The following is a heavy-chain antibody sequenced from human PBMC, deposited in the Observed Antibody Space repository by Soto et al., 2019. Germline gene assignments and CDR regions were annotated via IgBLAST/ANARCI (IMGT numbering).Heavy chain of an antibody. D-gene: IGHD3-22*01. CDR2: ISGSGGNT. CDR1: GFTFSSYA. CDR3: AKGYDSSGYYFYFFDY. V-gene: IGHV3-23*01. J-gene: IGHJ4*02. Sequence: EVQLLESGGGLVQPGGSLRLSCAASGFTFSSYAMSWVRQAPGKGLEWVSGISGSGGNTYYADSVKGRFTISRDNSKNTLDLQMNSLRAEDTAVYYRAKGYDSSGYYFYFFDYWGQGTLVTVSS.